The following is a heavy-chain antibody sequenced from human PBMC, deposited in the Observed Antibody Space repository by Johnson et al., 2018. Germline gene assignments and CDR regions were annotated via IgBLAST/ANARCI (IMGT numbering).Heavy chain of an antibody. CDR1: GGSISNYY. Sequence: QVQLQESGPGLVKPSETLSVTCTISGGSISNYYWSWIRQPPGKGLEWIGYIYYSGRTNYDPSLKRRVTMSVDTSRNQVSLELTPVTAADTAVYYCARLGSSNIYYYYIDVWGKGTTVTVSS. J-gene: IGHJ6*03. D-gene: IGHD3-10*02. CDR3: ARLGSSNIYYYYIDV. V-gene: IGHV4-59*01. CDR2: IYYSGRT.